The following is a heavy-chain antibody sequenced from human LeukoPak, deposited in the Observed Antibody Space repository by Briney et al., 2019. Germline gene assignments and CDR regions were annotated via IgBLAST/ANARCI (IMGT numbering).Heavy chain of an antibody. CDR1: GFTFDDYG. CDR2: ISGSGGST. J-gene: IGHJ4*02. D-gene: IGHD2-2*01. Sequence: GSLRLSCAASGFTFDDYGLSWVRQAPGKGLEWVSAISGSGGSTYYADSVKGRFTISRDNSKNTLYLQMNSLRAEDTAVYYCAKDREVGCSSTSCYSPPDYWGQGTLVTVSS. CDR3: AKDREVGCSSTSCYSPPDY. V-gene: IGHV3-23*01.